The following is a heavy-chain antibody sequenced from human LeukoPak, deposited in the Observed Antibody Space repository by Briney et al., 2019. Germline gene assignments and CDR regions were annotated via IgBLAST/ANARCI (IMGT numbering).Heavy chain of an antibody. J-gene: IGHJ4*02. CDR2: ISSSGSTI. CDR3: ARIHSSPFLDY. Sequence: GGSLRLSCAASGFTFSSYEMNWVRQAPGKGLEWVSYISSSGSTIYYADSVKGRFTISRDNAKNSLYLQMNSLRAEDTAVYYCARIHSSPFLDYWGQGTLVTVSS. V-gene: IGHV3-48*03. D-gene: IGHD6-13*01. CDR1: GFTFSSYE.